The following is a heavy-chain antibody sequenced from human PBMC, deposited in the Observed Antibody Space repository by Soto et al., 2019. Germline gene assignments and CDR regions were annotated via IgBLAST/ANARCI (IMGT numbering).Heavy chain of an antibody. J-gene: IGHJ3*02. V-gene: IGHV3-15*07. CDR2: IKSKTDGGTT. CDR3: TTDREEAWLLLLNAFDI. CDR1: GFTFSNAW. Sequence: GGSLRLSCAASGFTFSNAWMNWVRQAPGKGLEWVGRIKSKTDGGTTDYAAPVKGRFTISRDDSKNTLYLQMNSLKTEDTAVYYCTTDREEAWLLLLNAFDIWGQGTMVTVSS. D-gene: IGHD3-22*01.